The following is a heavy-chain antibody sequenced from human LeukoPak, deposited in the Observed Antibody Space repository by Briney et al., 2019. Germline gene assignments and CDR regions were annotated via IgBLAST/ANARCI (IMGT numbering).Heavy chain of an antibody. D-gene: IGHD5-24*01. CDR3: AREGDGYNNYFDY. CDR1: GFTFSDYW. V-gene: IGHV3-74*01. Sequence: GGSLRLSCAASGFTFSDYWMHWVRKAPGKGLVWVSRISTDGSSTSYADSVKGRFTISRDNAKNTLYLQMNSLRAEDTAVYYCAREGDGYNNYFDYWGQGTLVTAPS. J-gene: IGHJ4*02. CDR2: ISTDGSST.